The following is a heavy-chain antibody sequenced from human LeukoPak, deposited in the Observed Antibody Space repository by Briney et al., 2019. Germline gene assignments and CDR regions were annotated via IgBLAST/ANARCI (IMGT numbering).Heavy chain of an antibody. D-gene: IGHD2-2*01. CDR2: ISAYNGDT. CDR1: GYTFTSYG. Sequence: ASVKVSCKASGYTFTSYGINWVRQAPGQGLEWMGWISAYNGDTNYAQKLQGRVTMTTDTSTSTAYMELRSLRSDDTAVYYCARDSVPSLPAATLPDYWGQGTLVTVSS. V-gene: IGHV1-18*01. J-gene: IGHJ4*02. CDR3: ARDSVPSLPAATLPDY.